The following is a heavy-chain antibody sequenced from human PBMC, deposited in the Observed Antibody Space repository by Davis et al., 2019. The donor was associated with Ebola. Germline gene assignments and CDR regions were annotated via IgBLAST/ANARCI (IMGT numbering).Heavy chain of an antibody. CDR3: ARLSGLFSSSSGALYFDL. J-gene: IGHJ2*01. V-gene: IGHV4-59*12. CDR1: GFAFSNYP. CDR2: IYYNGRT. Sequence: ESLKISCAASGFAFSNYPMSWVRQAPGKGLEWIGSIYYNGRTYYRTSLEGRVTILLDTSKNQFSLKLRSVTAADTAVYFCARLSGLFSSSSGALYFDLWGRGTLVSVSS. D-gene: IGHD6-6*01.